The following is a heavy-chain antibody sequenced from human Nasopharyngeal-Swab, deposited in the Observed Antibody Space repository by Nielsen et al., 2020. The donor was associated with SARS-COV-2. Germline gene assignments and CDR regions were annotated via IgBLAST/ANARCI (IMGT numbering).Heavy chain of an antibody. CDR2: ISSSSSYI. CDR1: GFTFSIYS. D-gene: IGHD4-11*01. J-gene: IGHJ6*02. Sequence: GESLKISCAASGFTFSIYSMNWVRQAPGKGLEWVSSISSSSSYIYYADSLKGRFTISRDNAKNSLYLQMNSLRAEDTAVYYCARDHLMTVTIPYYYYGMDVWGQGTTVTVSS. V-gene: IGHV3-21*01. CDR3: ARDHLMTVTIPYYYYGMDV.